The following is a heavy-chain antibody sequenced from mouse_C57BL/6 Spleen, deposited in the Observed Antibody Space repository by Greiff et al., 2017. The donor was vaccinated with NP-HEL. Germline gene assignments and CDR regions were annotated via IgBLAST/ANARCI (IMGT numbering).Heavy chain of an antibody. V-gene: IGHV1-85*01. CDR2: IYPRDGST. Sequence: QVQLKQSGPELVKPGASVKLSCKASGYTFTSYDINWVKQRPGQGLEWIGWIYPRDGSTKYNEKFKGKATLTVDTSSSTAYMELHSLTSEDSAVYFCARDGDIYYDYENAMDYWGQGTSVTVSS. J-gene: IGHJ4*01. CDR1: GYTFTSYD. D-gene: IGHD2-4*01. CDR3: ARDGDIYYDYENAMDY.